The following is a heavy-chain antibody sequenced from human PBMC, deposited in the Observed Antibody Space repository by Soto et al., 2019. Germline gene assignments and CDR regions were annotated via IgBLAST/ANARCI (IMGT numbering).Heavy chain of an antibody. V-gene: IGHV1-2*02. D-gene: IGHD3-22*01. CDR1: GYIFTDHL. Sequence: QVQLVQSGAEVREAGAAVRVSCKTSGYIFTDHLIHWVRQSPGQGLQWVGWVHPDSGGTNVAQAFQDRVTITADTSITTAYMDLARLRPDDTAIFYCARGAQGFFPVSGIYFYFDHWGQGTPVTVSS. J-gene: IGHJ4*02. CDR3: ARGAQGFFPVSGIYFYFDH. CDR2: VHPDSGGT.